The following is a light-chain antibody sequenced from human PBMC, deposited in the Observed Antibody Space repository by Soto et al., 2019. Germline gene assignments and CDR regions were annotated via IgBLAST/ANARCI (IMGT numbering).Light chain of an antibody. CDR3: QQYGNSPS. CDR1: QSISATC. CDR2: AAS. V-gene: IGKV3-20*01. J-gene: IGKJ4*01. Sequence: EIVLTQSPGTLSLSPGESATLSCRASQSISATCLAWFQQKPGQPPRLLIYAASSRATGIPDRFSGSASGTDFTLTISRLQPEDFAVFYCQQYGNSPSFGGGTKVEIK.